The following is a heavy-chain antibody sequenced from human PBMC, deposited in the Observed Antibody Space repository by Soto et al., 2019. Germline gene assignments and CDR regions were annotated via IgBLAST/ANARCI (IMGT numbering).Heavy chain of an antibody. J-gene: IGHJ6*02. CDR3: ARLHCNGGTCHSYQYYYAMDV. CDR2: IYYSGST. D-gene: IGHD2-15*01. V-gene: IGHV4-59*08. Sequence: SETLSLTCTVSGGSISSYYWTWIRQSPGKGLEWIGFIYYSGSTHYNPSPKSRVTISVDTSQNQFSLRLTSVTAADTAMYYCARLHCNGGTCHSYQYYYAMDVWGQGTTVT. CDR1: GGSISSYY.